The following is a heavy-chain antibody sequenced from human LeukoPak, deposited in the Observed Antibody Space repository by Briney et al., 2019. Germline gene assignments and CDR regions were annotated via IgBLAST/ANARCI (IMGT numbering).Heavy chain of an antibody. CDR2: IYTSGST. CDR1: GGSISSYY. CDR3: AGGGAFYRSSTSCWDYYYYYMDV. V-gene: IGHV4-4*07. J-gene: IGHJ6*03. Sequence: SETLSLTCTVSGGSISSYYWSWIRQPAGKGLEWIGRIYTSGSTNYNPSLKSRVTMSVDTSKNQFSLKLSSVTAADTAVYYCAGGGAFYRSSTSCWDYYYYYMDVWGKGTTVPVSS. D-gene: IGHD2-2*01.